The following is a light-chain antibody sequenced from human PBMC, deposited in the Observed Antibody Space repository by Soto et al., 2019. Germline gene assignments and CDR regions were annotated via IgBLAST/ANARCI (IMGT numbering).Light chain of an antibody. V-gene: IGLV2-14*01. J-gene: IGLJ2*01. Sequence: QSALTPPASVSGSPGQSITISCTGTSSDVGGYNYVSWYQQHPGKAPKLMIYEVSNRPSGVSNRFSGSKSGNTASLTISGLQAEDAAAYYCSSYTSRSTLDVVFGGGTKLNVL. CDR2: EVS. CDR3: SSYTSRSTLDVV. CDR1: SSDVGGYNY.